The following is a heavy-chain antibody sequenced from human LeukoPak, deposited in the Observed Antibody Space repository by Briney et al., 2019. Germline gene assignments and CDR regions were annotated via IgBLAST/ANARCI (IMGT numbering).Heavy chain of an antibody. CDR1: GFTFSSYA. CDR3: AKDRTGDYGSALGY. V-gene: IGHV3-9*01. Sequence: GGSLRLSCAASGFTFSSYAMHWVRQAPGKGLEWVSGISWNSGRIGYADSVKGRFTISRDNAKNSLYLQMNSLRAEDTALYYCAKDRTGDYGSALGYWGQGTLVTVSS. D-gene: IGHD4-17*01. J-gene: IGHJ4*02. CDR2: ISWNSGRI.